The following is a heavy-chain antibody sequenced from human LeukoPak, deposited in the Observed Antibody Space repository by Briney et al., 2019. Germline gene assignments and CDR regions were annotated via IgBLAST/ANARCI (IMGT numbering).Heavy chain of an antibody. CDR2: INPNSGGT. CDR1: GYTFTGCY. CDR3: ARDYGIAVAGRPESTIK. D-gene: IGHD6-19*01. Sequence: ASVKVSCKASGYTFTGCYMHWVRQAPGQGLEWMGWINPNSGGTNYAQKFQGRVTMTRDTSISTAYMELSRLRPDDTAVYYCARDYGIAVAGRPESTIKWGQGTLVTVSS. V-gene: IGHV1-2*02. J-gene: IGHJ4*02.